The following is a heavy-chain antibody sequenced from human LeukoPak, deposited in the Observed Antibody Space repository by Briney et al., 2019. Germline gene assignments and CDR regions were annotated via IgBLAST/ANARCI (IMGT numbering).Heavy chain of an antibody. Sequence: SQTLSLTCTVSGGSISSGGYYWSWIRHHPGKGLEWIGYSYYSVSTDYNPSLRSRGTRAVDTSKNQFSLKLSSVTAADTAVYYCARDLRINRNTNCFDPWGQGTLVTVSS. J-gene: IGHJ5*02. CDR2: SYYSVST. CDR1: GGSISSGGYY. D-gene: IGHD1-14*01. CDR3: ARDLRINRNTNCFDP. V-gene: IGHV4-31*03.